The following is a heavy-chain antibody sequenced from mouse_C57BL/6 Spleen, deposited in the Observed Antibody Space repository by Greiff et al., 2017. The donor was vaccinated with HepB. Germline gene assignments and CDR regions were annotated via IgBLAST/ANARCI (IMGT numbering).Heavy chain of an antibody. D-gene: IGHD1-1*01. V-gene: IGHV5-9-1*02. CDR2: ISSGGDYI. Sequence: DVHLVESGEGLVKPGGSLKLSCAASGFTFSSYAMSWVRQTPEKRLEWVAYISSGGDYIYYADTVKGRFTISRDNARNTLYLQMSSLKSEDTAMYYCTSITTGFDYWGQGTTLTVSS. CDR1: GFTFSSYA. CDR3: TSITTGFDY. J-gene: IGHJ2*01.